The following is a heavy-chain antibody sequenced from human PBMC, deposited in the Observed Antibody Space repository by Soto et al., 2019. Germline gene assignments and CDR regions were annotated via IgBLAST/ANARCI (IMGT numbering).Heavy chain of an antibody. V-gene: IGHV1-18*01. CDR2: ISAYNGNT. J-gene: IGHJ6*02. D-gene: IGHD3-10*01. Sequence: ASVKVSCKASGYTFTSYGISWVRQAPGQGLEWMGWISAYNGNTNYAQKLQGRVTMTTDTSTSTAYMELRSLRSDDTAVYYCARLSITMVRGVHHYYGMDVWGQGTTVTVSS. CDR3: ARLSITMVRGVHHYYGMDV. CDR1: GYTFTSYG.